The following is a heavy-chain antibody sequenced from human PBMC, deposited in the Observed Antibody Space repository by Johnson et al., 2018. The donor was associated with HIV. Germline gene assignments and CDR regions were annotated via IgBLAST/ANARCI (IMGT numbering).Heavy chain of an antibody. CDR2: IKQDGSEK. CDR1: GFTFSSYW. Sequence: VQLVESGGGLVQPGGSLRLSCAASGFTFSSYWMSWVRQAPGKGLEWVANIKQDGSEKSYVDSVKGRFTISRDNAKNSLYLQMNSLRPEDTAVYYCARGVVGVLSNALDIWGQGTMVSVSS. CDR3: ARGVVGVLSNALDI. D-gene: IGHD3-16*01. J-gene: IGHJ3*02. V-gene: IGHV3-7*01.